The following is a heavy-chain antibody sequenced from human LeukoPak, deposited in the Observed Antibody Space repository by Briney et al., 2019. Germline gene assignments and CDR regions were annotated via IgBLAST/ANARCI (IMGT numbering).Heavy chain of an antibody. J-gene: IGHJ4*02. CDR1: GFTFSSYW. D-gene: IGHD6-6*01. V-gene: IGHV3-74*01. CDR2: IHTDGSAT. CDR3: TRGTTAACPDYFDY. Sequence: GGSLRLSCAASGFTFSSYWMHWVRQAPGKGLVWVSRIHTDGSATDYADSVKGRFTISRDNAKNTLFLQMNSLRDEDTAVYYCTRGTTAACPDYFDYWGQGTLVTVSS.